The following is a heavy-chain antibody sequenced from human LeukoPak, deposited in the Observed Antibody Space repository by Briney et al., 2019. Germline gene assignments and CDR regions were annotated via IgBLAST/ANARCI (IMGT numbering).Heavy chain of an antibody. CDR3: ARHRGDFNYYDSSGYYYSDY. CDR2: IYPGDSDT. CDR1: GYNFTSYW. J-gene: IGHJ4*02. D-gene: IGHD3-22*01. V-gene: IGHV5-51*01. Sequence: PGESLKISCKGSGYNFTSYWIGWVRQMPGKGLEWMGIIYPGDSDTRYSPSFQGQVTISADKSISTAYLQWSSLKASDTAMYYCARHRGDFNYYDSSGYYYSDYWGQGTLVTVSS.